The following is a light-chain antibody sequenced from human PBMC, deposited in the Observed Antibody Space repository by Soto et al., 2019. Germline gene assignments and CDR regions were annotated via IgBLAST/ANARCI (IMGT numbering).Light chain of an antibody. V-gene: IGLV3-1*01. J-gene: IGLJ2*01. CDR3: QAWDSSTAWVV. Sequence: SYELTQPPSVSVSPGQTASITCSGDKLGDKYACWYQQKPGQSPVLVIYQDNKRPSGIPERFSGSNSGNTATLTISGTQAVDEADYYCQAWDSSTAWVVFGGGTKLTVL. CDR1: KLGDKY. CDR2: QDN.